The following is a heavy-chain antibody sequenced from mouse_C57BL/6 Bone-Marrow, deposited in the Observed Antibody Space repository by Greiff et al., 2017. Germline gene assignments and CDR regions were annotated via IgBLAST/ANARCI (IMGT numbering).Heavy chain of an antibody. CDR3: ARGAATGDY. D-gene: IGHD1-2*01. Sequence: VESGGGLVKPGGSLKLSCAASGFTFSSYAMSWVRQTPEKRLEWVASISSGGSTYYPDRVKGRFTISRDNARNILYLQMSSLRSEDTAMYYCARGAATGDYWGQGTTLTVSS. CDR1: GFTFSSYA. V-gene: IGHV5-6-5*01. CDR2: ISSGGST. J-gene: IGHJ2*01.